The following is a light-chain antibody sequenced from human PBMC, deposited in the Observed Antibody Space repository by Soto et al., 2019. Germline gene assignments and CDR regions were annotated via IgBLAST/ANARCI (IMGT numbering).Light chain of an antibody. CDR3: QHLTNWTSYT. CDR1: QNVNSK. CDR2: GAS. J-gene: IGKJ2*01. V-gene: IGKV3-15*01. Sequence: EIVMTQSPATLSVSPGERATLSCRASQNVNSKLAWYQQKPGQAPRLLIYGASTMDTGVPARFSGSGSGTEFTLTISSLQPEAFAISYCQHLTNWTSYTLGQGTKMEIK.